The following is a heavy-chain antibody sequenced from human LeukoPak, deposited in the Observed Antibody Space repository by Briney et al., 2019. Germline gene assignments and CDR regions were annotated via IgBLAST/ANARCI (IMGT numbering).Heavy chain of an antibody. J-gene: IGHJ4*02. Sequence: GGSLRLSCAASGFTFSSYWMHWVRQAPGKGLVWVSRINSEGTSTSYADSVKGRFTISRDNAENTLYLQMNSLRAEDTTLYHCARYSESYHAIDYWGQGTLVTVSS. V-gene: IGHV3-74*01. CDR2: INSEGTST. D-gene: IGHD1-26*01. CDR1: GFTFSSYW. CDR3: ARYSESYHAIDY.